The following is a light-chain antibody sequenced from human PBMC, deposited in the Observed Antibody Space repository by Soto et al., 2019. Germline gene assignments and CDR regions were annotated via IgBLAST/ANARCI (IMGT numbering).Light chain of an antibody. V-gene: IGKV3-15*01. CDR3: QQYNNWPPTFT. J-gene: IGKJ2*01. Sequence: IVMTQSPATLSVSPGERVTLSCRASQSVSSDLAWYQQKPGQAPRLLIFAASTRATGIPDRFSASGYGTEFTPSISSLQAEDFAVYYCQQYNNWPPTFTFGQGTKLEIK. CDR2: AAS. CDR1: QSVSSD.